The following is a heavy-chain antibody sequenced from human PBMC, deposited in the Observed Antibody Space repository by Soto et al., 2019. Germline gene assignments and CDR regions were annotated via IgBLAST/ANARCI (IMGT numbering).Heavy chain of an antibody. J-gene: IGHJ5*02. CDR2: IFSNDAK. CDR3: ALITNCSRTDCYLASFDP. Sequence: QVTLKESGPLVVKPTETLTLTCTVSGFSLCNDRLCVRWIRHPPGKALERLAHIFSNDAKSSSTVQSNRLTISKENTKSQVVLTMTNVGHVDSCTYSCALITNCSRTDCYLASFDPRGQGTLLTVS. CDR1: GFSLCNDRLC. D-gene: IGHD2-2*01. V-gene: IGHV2-26*01.